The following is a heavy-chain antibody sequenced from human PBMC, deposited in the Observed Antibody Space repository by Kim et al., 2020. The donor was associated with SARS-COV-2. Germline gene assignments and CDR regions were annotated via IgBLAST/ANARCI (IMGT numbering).Heavy chain of an antibody. V-gene: IGHV3-30*03. D-gene: IGHD1-26*01. J-gene: IGHJ4*02. Sequence: GGSLRLSCAASGFTFSNYGMHWVRQAPGKGLEWVADIFYDGSNKYYADSVKGRFTVSRDNSESTLYLQVNSLRPEDTAIYYCATSGALLFDYWGQGTLVTVSS. CDR1: GFTFSNYG. CDR2: IFYDGSNK. CDR3: ATSGALLFDY.